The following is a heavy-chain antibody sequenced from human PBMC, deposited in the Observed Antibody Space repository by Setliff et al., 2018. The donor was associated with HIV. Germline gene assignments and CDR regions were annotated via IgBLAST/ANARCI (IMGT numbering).Heavy chain of an antibody. D-gene: IGHD3-10*01. CDR2: INSDGGTT. CDR3: ARDFPPKPMVRGVIGDYFDY. V-gene: IGHV3-74*01. Sequence: SLRLSCAASGFTFSSYWMHWVRQAPGKGLVWVSLINSDGGTTYYADSVQGRFTISRDNAKNSLSLQMNSLRAEDTAVYYCARDFPPKPMVRGVIGDYFDYWGQGTLVTVSS. J-gene: IGHJ4*02. CDR1: GFTFSSYW.